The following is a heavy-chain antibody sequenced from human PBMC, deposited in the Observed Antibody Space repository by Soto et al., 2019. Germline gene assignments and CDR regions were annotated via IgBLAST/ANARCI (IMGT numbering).Heavy chain of an antibody. CDR2: ISAYNGNT. Sequence: GASVKVSCKASGYTFTSYGISWVRQAPGQGLEWMGWISAYNGNTNYAQKLQGRVTMTTDTSTSTAYMELRSLRSDDTAVYYCARERGYCTNGVFYTSFDYWGQGTLVTVSS. D-gene: IGHD2-8*01. J-gene: IGHJ4*02. V-gene: IGHV1-18*01. CDR1: GYTFTSYG. CDR3: ARERGYCTNGVFYTSFDY.